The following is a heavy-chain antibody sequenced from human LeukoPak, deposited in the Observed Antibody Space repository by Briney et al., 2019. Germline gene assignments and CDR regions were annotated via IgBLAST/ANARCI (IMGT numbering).Heavy chain of an antibody. CDR1: GFTFSSYA. V-gene: IGHV3-30*04. Sequence: GGSLRLSCAASGFTFSSYAMHWVRQAPGKGLEWVAVISYDGSNKYYADSVKGRFTISRDNSKNTLYLQMNSLRAEDTAVYYCARGGRYFMAPSYWGQGTLVTVSS. J-gene: IGHJ4*02. D-gene: IGHD3-9*01. CDR3: ARGGRYFMAPSY. CDR2: ISYDGSNK.